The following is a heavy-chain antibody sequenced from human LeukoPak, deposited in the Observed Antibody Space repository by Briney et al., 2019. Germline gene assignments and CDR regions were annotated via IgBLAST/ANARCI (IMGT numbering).Heavy chain of an antibody. J-gene: IGHJ6*02. CDR2: INPSGGST. Sequence: ASVQVSCQASGYTFTSYYMHWVRQAPGQGLEWMGIINPSGGSTSYAQKFQGRVTMTRDTSTSTVYMELSSLRSEDTAVYYCARSGYCSSTSCYAGGDYYYYGMDVWGQGTTVTVSS. CDR1: GYTFTSYY. D-gene: IGHD2-2*01. V-gene: IGHV1-46*01. CDR3: ARSGYCSSTSCYAGGDYYYYGMDV.